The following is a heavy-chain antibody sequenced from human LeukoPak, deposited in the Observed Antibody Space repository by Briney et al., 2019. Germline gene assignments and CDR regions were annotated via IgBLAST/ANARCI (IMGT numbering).Heavy chain of an antibody. V-gene: IGHV4-59*01. J-gene: IGHJ3*02. Sequence: SETLSLTCTVSGGSISSYYWSWTRQPPGKGLEWIGYIYYSGSTNYNPSLKSRVTISVDTSKNQFSLKLSSVTAADTAVYYCAREAPLSASYGFALAFDIWGQGTMVTVSS. CDR3: AREAPLSASYGFALAFDI. CDR2: IYYSGST. CDR1: GGSISSYY. D-gene: IGHD5-18*01.